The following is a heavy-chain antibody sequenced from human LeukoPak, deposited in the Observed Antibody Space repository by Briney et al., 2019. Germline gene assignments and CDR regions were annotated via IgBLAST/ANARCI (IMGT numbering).Heavy chain of an antibody. Sequence: GGSLRLSCAASGFTFSSYWMSWVRQAPGKGLEWVAFIRYDGSNKYYADSVKGRFTISRDNSKNTLYLQMNSLRAEDTAVYYCAKDAAAGLYYYYYYMDVWGKGTTVTVSS. D-gene: IGHD6-13*01. CDR1: GFTFSSYW. V-gene: IGHV3-30*02. J-gene: IGHJ6*03. CDR2: IRYDGSNK. CDR3: AKDAAAGLYYYYYYMDV.